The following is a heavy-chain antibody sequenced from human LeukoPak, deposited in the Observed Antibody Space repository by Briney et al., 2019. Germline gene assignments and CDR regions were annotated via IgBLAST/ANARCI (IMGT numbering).Heavy chain of an antibody. CDR2: INHSGST. V-gene: IGHV4-34*01. Sequence: PSETLSLTCAVYGGSFSGYYWSWIRQPPGKGLEWIGGINHSGSTNYNPSLKSRVTISVDTSKNQFSLKLCSVTAADTAVYFCARGYCSSSSCYARFLDYWGQGTLVTVSS. J-gene: IGHJ4*02. CDR3: ARGYCSSSSCYARFLDY. CDR1: GGSFSGYY. D-gene: IGHD2-2*01.